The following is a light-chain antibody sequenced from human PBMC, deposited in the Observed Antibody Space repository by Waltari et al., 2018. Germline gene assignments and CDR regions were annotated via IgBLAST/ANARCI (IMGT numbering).Light chain of an antibody. CDR3: MQGTHWPWT. V-gene: IGKV2-30*01. CDR1: HSILSSDGNTY. J-gene: IGKJ1*01. Sequence: DVVMTQSPLPLPVTLGQPASISCRSSHSILSSDGNTYFNWFQQRPGHSPRALLYKVSNRDSGVPDRFSGSGSGTDFTLGISRVEAEDVGVYYCMQGTHWPWTFGQGTKVEIK. CDR2: KVS.